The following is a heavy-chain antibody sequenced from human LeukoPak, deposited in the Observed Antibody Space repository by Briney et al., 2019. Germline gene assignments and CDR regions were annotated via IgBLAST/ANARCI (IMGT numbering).Heavy chain of an antibody. V-gene: IGHV4-59*01. Sequence: SETLSLTCAVYGGSFSGYYWSWIRQPPGKGLEWIGNIYYSGSTNYNPSLKSRVTISVDTSKNQFSLKLSSVTAADTAVYYCTRGSIAYYYMDVWGKGTTVTISS. D-gene: IGHD3-22*01. CDR3: TRGSIAYYYMDV. CDR2: IYYSGST. CDR1: GGSFSGYY. J-gene: IGHJ6*03.